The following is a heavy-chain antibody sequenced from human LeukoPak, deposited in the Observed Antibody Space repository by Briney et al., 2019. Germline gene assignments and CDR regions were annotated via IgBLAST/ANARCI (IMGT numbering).Heavy chain of an antibody. Sequence: PGGSLRLSCAASGFTFSSYAMSRVRQAPGKGLEWVSAMRGNGGSTEHVDSVRGRFIISRDNSRNTLYLQMNSLRAEDTAVYYCAKSITAAGTYAFDIWGQGTVVTVSS. J-gene: IGHJ3*02. CDR2: MRGNGGST. CDR1: GFTFSSYA. V-gene: IGHV3-23*01. D-gene: IGHD6-13*01. CDR3: AKSITAAGTYAFDI.